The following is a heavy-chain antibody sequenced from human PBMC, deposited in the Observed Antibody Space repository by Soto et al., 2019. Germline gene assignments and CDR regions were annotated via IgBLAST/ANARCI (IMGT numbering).Heavy chain of an antibody. V-gene: IGHV3-23*01. D-gene: IGHD2-15*01. CDR3: AKRNLVVRPPFDY. CDR2: ISGSGGGI. J-gene: IGHJ4*02. Sequence: EVQLLESGGGLVQPGGSLRLSCAASGFTFSSYAMSWVRQAPGKGLEWVSTISGSGGGIYYADSVKGRFTISRDNSKNTRDLQMNSLRAEDTAVYYCAKRNLVVRPPFDYWGQGTLVTVSS. CDR1: GFTFSSYA.